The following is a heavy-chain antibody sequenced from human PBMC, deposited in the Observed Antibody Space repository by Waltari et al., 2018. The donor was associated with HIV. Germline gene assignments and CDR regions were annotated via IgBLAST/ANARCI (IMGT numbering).Heavy chain of an antibody. D-gene: IGHD3-22*01. V-gene: IGHV3-15*01. Sequence: EVQLVESGGGLVKPGGSLRLSCAASGFPFSNAWVSSVRQAPGKGLEWVGRIKSKPDGGTTDYAAPVKGRFTISRDDSKNTLYLQMNSLKTEDTAVYYCTTVIRGMDVWGQGTTVTVSS. CDR3: TTVIRGMDV. J-gene: IGHJ6*02. CDR1: GFPFSNAW. CDR2: IKSKPDGGTT.